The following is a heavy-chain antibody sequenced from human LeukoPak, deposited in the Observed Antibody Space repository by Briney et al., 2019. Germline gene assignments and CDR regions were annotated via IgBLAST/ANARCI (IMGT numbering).Heavy chain of an antibody. CDR1: GFTFSSYW. V-gene: IGHV3-7*01. J-gene: IGHJ4*02. D-gene: IGHD5-12*01. CDR3: ARAGGYASSWAY. Sequence: GSLRLSCAASGFTFSSYWMSWVRQAPGKGLEWVANIKQDGSEKNYVDSVTGRFTISRDNAKNSLDLQMNSLRGEDTAVYYGARAGGYASSWAYWGQGTLVTVSS. CDR2: IKQDGSEK.